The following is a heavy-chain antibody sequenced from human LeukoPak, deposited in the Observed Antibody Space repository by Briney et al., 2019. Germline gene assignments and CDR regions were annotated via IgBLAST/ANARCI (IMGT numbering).Heavy chain of an antibody. J-gene: IGHJ4*02. CDR2: IYSIAST. Sequence: GGSLRLSCAASEFTVTSDYMSWVRQAPGKELEWVSLIYSIASTDYADSVQGRFTISRDESKNMIYLQMNSLRADDTAIYYCARIHSRGREVLNWGQGTLVTVSS. V-gene: IGHV3-53*01. CDR1: EFTVTSDY. D-gene: IGHD3-22*01. CDR3: ARIHSRGREVLN.